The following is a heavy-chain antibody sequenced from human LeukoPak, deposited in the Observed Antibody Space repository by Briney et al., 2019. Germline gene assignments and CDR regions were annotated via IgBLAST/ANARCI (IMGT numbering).Heavy chain of an antibody. CDR2: ISYDGSEE. Sequence: GGSLRLSCAASGFTFSSFGIHWVRQAPGKGLEWVAVISYDGSEEYYADSVKGRFTISRDNSKNTLYLQMNSLRAEDTAVYYCVGDTPPGGDYYLDYWGQGTLVIVSS. V-gene: IGHV3-30*03. D-gene: IGHD3-16*01. CDR1: GFTFSSFG. J-gene: IGHJ4*02. CDR3: VGDTPPGGDYYLDY.